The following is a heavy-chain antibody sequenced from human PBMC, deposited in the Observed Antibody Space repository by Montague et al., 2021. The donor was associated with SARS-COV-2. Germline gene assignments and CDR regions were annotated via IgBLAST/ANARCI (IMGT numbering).Heavy chain of an antibody. Sequence: SETLSLTCTVSGGSIRSSSYYWGWLRQPPGKGLEWIGNIYYSGSTYYNPSLKSRVTISVDTSKDQFSLNLNSVTVADTAIYFCARPASGIGNAFDVWGQGKMVNVSS. J-gene: IGHJ3*01. V-gene: IGHV4-39*01. CDR1: GGSIRSSSYY. CDR2: IYYSGST. CDR3: ARPASGIGNAFDV. D-gene: IGHD3-10*01.